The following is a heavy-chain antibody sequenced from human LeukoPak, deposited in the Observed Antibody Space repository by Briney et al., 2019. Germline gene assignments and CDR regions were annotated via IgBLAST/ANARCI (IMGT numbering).Heavy chain of an antibody. CDR1: GGSISSGGYY. V-gene: IGHV4-31*03. CDR2: IYNSGRA. Sequence: SETLSLTCTVSGGSISSGGYYWSWIRQHPGKGLEWIGYIYNSGRAYYNPSLKSRVTISVDTSKSQFSLKLSSVTAADTAVYFCAGDYGDYYFDYWGQGTLVTVSS. CDR3: AGDYGDYYFDY. J-gene: IGHJ4*02. D-gene: IGHD4-17*01.